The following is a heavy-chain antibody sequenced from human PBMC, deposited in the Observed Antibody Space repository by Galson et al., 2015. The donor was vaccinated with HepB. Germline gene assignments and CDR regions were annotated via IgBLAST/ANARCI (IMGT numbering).Heavy chain of an antibody. CDR1: GFSFRTYR. D-gene: IGHD5/OR15-5a*01. V-gene: IGHV3-21*01. Sequence: LRLSCAASGFSFRTYRMTWVRQAPGKGLDWVSCISSTSTYIAYTDSVKGRFTISRDNAKSSGYLQMNDLRAEDTAVYFCAKSVLEGGHWYFDIWGQGTLVTVSS. J-gene: IGHJ2*01. CDR2: ISSTSTYI. CDR3: AKSVLEGGHWYFDI.